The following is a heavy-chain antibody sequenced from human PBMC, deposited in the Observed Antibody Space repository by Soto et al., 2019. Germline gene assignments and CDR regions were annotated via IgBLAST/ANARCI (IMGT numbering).Heavy chain of an antibody. CDR2: INYSGST. J-gene: IGHJ4*02. D-gene: IGHD6-6*01. CDR1: GGSFSGYY. V-gene: IGHV4-34*01. Sequence: PSETLSLTCAVYGGSFSGYYWSWIRQPPGKGLEWIGEINYSGSTNYNPSLKSRVTILVDTSKNQFSLKLSSVTAADTAVYYCARWPQLGFDYWGQGTLVTVSS. CDR3: ARWPQLGFDY.